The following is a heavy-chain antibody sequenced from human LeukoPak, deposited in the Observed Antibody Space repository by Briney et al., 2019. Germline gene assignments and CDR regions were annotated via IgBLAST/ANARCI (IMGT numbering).Heavy chain of an antibody. V-gene: IGHV3-7*05. CDR3: ARGESWAFDY. CDR1: GFTFSSYW. CDR2: IKQDGSEK. D-gene: IGHD3-10*01. Sequence: GGPLRLSCAASGFTFSSYWMSWVRQAPGKGLEWVANIKQDGSEKYYGDSVKGRFTISRDNARTSLCLQLNSLRAEDTAVYFCARGESWAFDYWGQGTLVTVSS. J-gene: IGHJ4*02.